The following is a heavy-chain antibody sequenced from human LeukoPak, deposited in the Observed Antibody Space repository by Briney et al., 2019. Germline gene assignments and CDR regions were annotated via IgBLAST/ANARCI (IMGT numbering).Heavy chain of an antibody. CDR1: GYTFTGYY. CDR2: INPNSGGT. CDR3: ACTYYYDSSVQTDAFDI. J-gene: IGHJ3*02. D-gene: IGHD3-22*01. Sequence: ASVKVSCKASGYTFTGYYMHWVRQAPGQGLEWMGWINPNSGGTNYAQKFQGRVTMTRDTSISTAYMELSRLRSDDTAVYYCACTYYYDSSVQTDAFDIWGQGTMVTVSS. V-gene: IGHV1-2*02.